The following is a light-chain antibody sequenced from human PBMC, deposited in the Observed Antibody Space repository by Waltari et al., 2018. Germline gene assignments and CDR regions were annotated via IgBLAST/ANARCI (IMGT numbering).Light chain of an antibody. V-gene: IGKV3-15*01. CDR2: GGS. CDR3: QVHTQWLWT. J-gene: IGKJ1*01. CDR1: RNVTNY. Sequence: ETVVTQSPATLSLSPGERGTLSCLASRNVTNYLVWYRQRHGQAPRLLIFGGSTRATDTPTRFSGSGSGTEFTLTISSLQSEDFAIYYCQVHTQWLWTFGQGTRVEI.